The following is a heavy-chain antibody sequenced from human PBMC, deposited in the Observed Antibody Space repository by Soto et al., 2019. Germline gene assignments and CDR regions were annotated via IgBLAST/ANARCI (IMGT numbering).Heavy chain of an antibody. J-gene: IGHJ4*02. CDR2: IYYSGST. V-gene: IGHV4-31*03. D-gene: IGHD3-22*01. CDR3: ARGTHDSSGCTFDY. CDR1: GGSISSGGYY. Sequence: QVQLQESGPGLVKPSQTLSLTCTVSGGSISSGGYYWSWIRQHPGKGLEWIGYIYYSGSTYYNPSLKCRVTISVDTSKNQFSLKLSSVTAADTAVYYCARGTHDSSGCTFDYWGQGTLVTVSS.